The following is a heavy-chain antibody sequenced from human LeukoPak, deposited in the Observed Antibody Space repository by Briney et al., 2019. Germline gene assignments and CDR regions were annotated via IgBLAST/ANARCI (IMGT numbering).Heavy chain of an antibody. J-gene: IGHJ4*02. D-gene: IGHD6-19*01. CDR1: GGSLSSHY. CDR3: ARVIWSSGWLFDY. Sequence: SETLSLTCSVSGGSLSSHYWSWIRQPPGKGLELIGHIHDTGSTFYNPSLRGRVTISLDTSNNQFSLKLSSVTAADTAVYYCARVIWSSGWLFDYWGQGTLVTVSS. V-gene: IGHV4-59*11. CDR2: IHDTGST.